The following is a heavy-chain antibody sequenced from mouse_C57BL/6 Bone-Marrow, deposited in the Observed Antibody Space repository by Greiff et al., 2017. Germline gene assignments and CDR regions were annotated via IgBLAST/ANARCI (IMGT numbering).Heavy chain of an antibody. CDR2: IDPENGDT. CDR1: GFNIKDDY. D-gene: IGHD1-1*01. V-gene: IGHV14-4*01. CDR3: LYYYGSHWFAY. J-gene: IGHJ3*01. Sequence: EVQLQQSGAELVRPGASVKLSCTASGFNIKDDYMHWVKQRPEQGLEWIGWIDPENGDTEYASKFQGKATITADTSSNTAFLQLSSLTSEDTAVYYCLYYYGSHWFAYWGQGTLVTVSA.